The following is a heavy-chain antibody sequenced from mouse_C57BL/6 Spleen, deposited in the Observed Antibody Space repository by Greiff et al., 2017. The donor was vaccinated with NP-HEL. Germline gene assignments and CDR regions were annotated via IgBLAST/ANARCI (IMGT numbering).Heavy chain of an antibody. J-gene: IGHJ4*01. D-gene: IGHD4-1*01. Sequence: GGGLVQPKGSLKLSCAASGFSFNTHAMNWVRQAPGKGLEWVARIRSKSNNYATYYADSVKDRFTISRDDSESMLYLQMNNLKTEDTAMYYCVRYTGAMDYWGQGTSVTVSS. CDR1: GFSFNTHA. V-gene: IGHV10-1*01. CDR2: IRSKSNNYAT. CDR3: VRYTGAMDY.